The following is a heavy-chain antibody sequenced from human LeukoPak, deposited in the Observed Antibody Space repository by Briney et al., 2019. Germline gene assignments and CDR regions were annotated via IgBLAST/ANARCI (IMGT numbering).Heavy chain of an antibody. CDR2: INPNSGDT. D-gene: IGHD6-13*01. V-gene: IGHV1-2*02. CDR3: MRGGGNSWFDY. CDR1: GYTFTRHY. Sequence: ASVQVSCKTSGYTFTRHYLHWVRQAPGQGLEWMGWINPNSGDTNFAQKFQGRVTMTRAMSISTVYMELSSLRSDDTALYYCMRGGGNSWFDYWGQGTLVSVSS. J-gene: IGHJ4*02.